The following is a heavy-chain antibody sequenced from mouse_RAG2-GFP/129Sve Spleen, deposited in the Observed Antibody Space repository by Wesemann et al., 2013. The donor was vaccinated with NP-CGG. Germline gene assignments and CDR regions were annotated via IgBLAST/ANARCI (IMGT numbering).Heavy chain of an antibody. CDR1: GYTFTDYA. Sequence: QVQLQQSGAELVRPGVSVKISCKGSGYTFTDYAMHWVKQSHAKSLEWIGVISTYYGDASYNQKFKGKATMTVDKSSSTAYMELARLTSEDSAIYYCARSNGNYLWDAMDYWGGSRGTSVTVSS. CDR2: ISTYYGDA. D-gene: IGHD2-1*01. J-gene: IGHJ4*01. V-gene: IGHV1S137*01. CDR3: ARSNGNYLWDAMDY.